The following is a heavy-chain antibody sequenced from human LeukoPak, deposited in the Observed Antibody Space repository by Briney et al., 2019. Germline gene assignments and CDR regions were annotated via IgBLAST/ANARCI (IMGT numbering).Heavy chain of an antibody. CDR2: INDSGRT. D-gene: IGHD3-22*01. CDR1: GESFSGYY. V-gene: IGHV4-34*01. J-gene: IGHJ4*02. CDR3: ASYYHDSSGYYQYYFDS. Sequence: SETLSLTCAVYGESFSGYYWTWIRQPPGKGLEWIGEINDSGRTSCIPSLKSRVTISVDTSKNQFSLKLRSVAAADTAVYYCASYYHDSSGYYQYYFDSWGQGTLVTVSS.